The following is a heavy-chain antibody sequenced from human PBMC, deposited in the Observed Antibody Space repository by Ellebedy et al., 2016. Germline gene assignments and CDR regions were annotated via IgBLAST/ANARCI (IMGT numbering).Heavy chain of an antibody. V-gene: IGHV3-74*01. D-gene: IGHD2-2*01. Sequence: GGSLRLXCDTSGPTRTNSWMHWVRQAPGKGLMWVSRIDDDGGTMNYADSVKGRFTVSRDNAKNTLYLQMNSLRVEDTAVYYCAGPSRSILDQCTATSCYRDAIDVWGQGTVVTVSS. J-gene: IGHJ3*01. CDR1: GPTRTNSW. CDR3: AGPSRSILDQCTATSCYRDAIDV. CDR2: IDDDGGTM.